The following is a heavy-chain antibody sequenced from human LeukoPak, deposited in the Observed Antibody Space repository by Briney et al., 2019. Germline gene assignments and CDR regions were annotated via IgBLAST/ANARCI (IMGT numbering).Heavy chain of an antibody. CDR3: TRQTGETTNFDN. J-gene: IGHJ4*02. D-gene: IGHD7-27*01. CDR1: GFSVSSSY. V-gene: IGHV3-53*01. CDR2: IYSGGTT. Sequence: PGGSLRLSCAASGFSVSSSYISWVRQAPGKGLEWVSAIYSGGTTYYADPVKGRFTISRDNSKNMLYLLMNYLRAEDTAMYHCTRQTGETTNFDNWGQGTLVTVSS.